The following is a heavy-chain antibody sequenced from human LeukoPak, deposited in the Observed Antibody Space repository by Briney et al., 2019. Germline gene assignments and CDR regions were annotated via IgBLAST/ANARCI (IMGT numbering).Heavy chain of an antibody. D-gene: IGHD3-22*01. Sequence: SVRVSCKASGYTFTSYGISWVRQAPGQGLEWMGGIIPIFGTAKYAQKFQGRVTITADESTSTAYMELSSLRSEDTAVYYCATTYYYDRWGRAFDIWGQGTMVTVSS. CDR2: IIPIFGTA. J-gene: IGHJ3*02. V-gene: IGHV1-69*13. CDR3: ATTYYYDRWGRAFDI. CDR1: GYTFTSYG.